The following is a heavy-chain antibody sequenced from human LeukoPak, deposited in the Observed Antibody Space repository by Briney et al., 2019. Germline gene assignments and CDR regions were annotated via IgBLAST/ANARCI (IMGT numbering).Heavy chain of an antibody. CDR3: TTEGIRGDFDY. D-gene: IGHD3-10*01. Sequence: PGGSLRLSCAASGFTFSNAWMSWVRQAPGKGLEWVGRIKSKTDGGTTDYAAPVKGSFTISRDDSKNTLYLQMNSLKTEDTAVYDCTTEGIRGDFDYWGQGTLVTVSS. J-gene: IGHJ4*02. CDR2: IKSKTDGGTT. V-gene: IGHV3-15*01. CDR1: GFTFSNAW.